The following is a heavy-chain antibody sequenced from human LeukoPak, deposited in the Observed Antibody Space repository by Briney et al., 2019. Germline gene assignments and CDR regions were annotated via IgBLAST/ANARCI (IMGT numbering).Heavy chain of an antibody. Sequence: GGSLRLSCAASGFTFSTYSMNWVRQAPGKGLEWVSYIDTGTSTIYYADSVKGRFTISKDNAKNSLYLQMNSLRAEDTAVYYCARGHTKRDYWGQGTLVTVSS. D-gene: IGHD6-25*01. CDR1: GFTFSTYS. J-gene: IGHJ4*02. V-gene: IGHV3-48*01. CDR2: IDTGTSTI. CDR3: ARGHTKRDY.